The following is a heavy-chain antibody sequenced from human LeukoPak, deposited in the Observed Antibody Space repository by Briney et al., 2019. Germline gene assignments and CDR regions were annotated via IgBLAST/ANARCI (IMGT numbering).Heavy chain of an antibody. CDR3: ARHSSSSSYFQH. D-gene: IGHD6-6*01. CDR2: IYYSGST. Sequence: PSETLSLTCTVSGGSISSSSYYWGWIRQPPGKGLEWIGSIYYSGSTYYNPSLKSRVTISVDTSKNQFSLKPSSVTAADTAVYYCARHSSSSSYFQHWGQGTLVTVSS. V-gene: IGHV4-39*01. CDR1: GGSISSSSYY. J-gene: IGHJ1*01.